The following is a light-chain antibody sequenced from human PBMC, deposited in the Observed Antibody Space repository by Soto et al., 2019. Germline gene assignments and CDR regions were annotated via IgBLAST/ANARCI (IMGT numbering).Light chain of an antibody. CDR2: DAS. CDR1: HDITTY. V-gene: IGKV1-33*01. CDR3: QHYNSYSEA. J-gene: IGKJ1*01. Sequence: DIQMTQSPSSLSASVGDRVTITCQASHDITTYLDWYQQKPGKAPKLLIYDASSLETGVPSRFSGSGSGTDFTLTISSLQPDDFVTYYCQHYNSYSEAFGQGTKVELK.